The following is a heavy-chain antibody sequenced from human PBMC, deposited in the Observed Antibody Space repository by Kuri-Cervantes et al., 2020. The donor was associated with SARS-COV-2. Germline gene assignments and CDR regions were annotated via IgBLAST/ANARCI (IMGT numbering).Heavy chain of an antibody. D-gene: IGHD3-10*01. J-gene: IGHJ6*02. CDR3: ARGLRSGSGSAYFDYYGMDV. Sequence: ASVKVSCKASGYTFTSYGISWVRQAPGQGLEWMGWMSAYNGNTNYAQKLQGRVTMTTDTSTSTAYMELRSLRSDDTAVYYCARGLRSGSGSAYFDYYGMDVWGQGTTVTVSS. CDR1: GYTFTSYG. CDR2: MSAYNGNT. V-gene: IGHV1-18*01.